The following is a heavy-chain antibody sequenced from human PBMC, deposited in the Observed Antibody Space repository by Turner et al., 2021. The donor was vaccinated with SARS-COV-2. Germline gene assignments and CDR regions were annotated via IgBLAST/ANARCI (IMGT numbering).Heavy chain of an antibody. V-gene: IGHV4-34*02. D-gene: IGHD5-12*01. CDR3: ARVDIVSTNYFDP. J-gene: IGHJ5*02. CDR2: INHSGYT. Sequence: QVQLQQWGAGLLKPSETLSLPCAVSGGSLSGYYWSWIRQPPGKGLEWIGEINHSGYTNYNPSLKSRVTISVDTSKNQISLKLNSVTAADTALYYCARVDIVSTNYFDPWGQGTLVTVSS. CDR1: GGSLSGYY.